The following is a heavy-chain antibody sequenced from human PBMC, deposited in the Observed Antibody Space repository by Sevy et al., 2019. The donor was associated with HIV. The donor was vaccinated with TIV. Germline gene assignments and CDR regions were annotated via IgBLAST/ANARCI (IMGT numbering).Heavy chain of an antibody. CDR2: ISSSGSTI. V-gene: IGHV3-48*03. CDR1: GFTFSSYE. J-gene: IGHJ6*02. Sequence: GESLKISCAASGFTFSSYEMNWVRQAPGKGLEWVSYISSSGSTIYYADSVKGRFTISRDNAKNSLYLQMNSLRVEDTAVYYCAKLVVPAASNDDILTGYPDLRVNYGMDVWGQGTTVTVSS. D-gene: IGHD3-9*01. CDR3: AKLVVPAASNDDILTGYPDLRVNYGMDV.